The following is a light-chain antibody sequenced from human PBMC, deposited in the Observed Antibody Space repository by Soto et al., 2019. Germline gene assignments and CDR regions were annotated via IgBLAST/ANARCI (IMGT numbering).Light chain of an antibody. V-gene: IGKV3-15*01. J-gene: IGKJ2*01. CDR2: GAS. CDR1: QTINNN. Sequence: VMTQAPATLSVSPGERVTLSCRASQTINNNVAWYQLKDGQVPRLLIYGASTRATGIQPRFSGSGSGTEFTLTIRSLQPEDFAIYYCKHYLSYPVTFGQGTKVDIK. CDR3: KHYLSYPVT.